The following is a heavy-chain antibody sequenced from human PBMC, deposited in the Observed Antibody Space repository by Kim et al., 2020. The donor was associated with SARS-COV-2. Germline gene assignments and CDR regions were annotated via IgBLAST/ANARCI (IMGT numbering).Heavy chain of an antibody. V-gene: IGHV3-49*04. CDR1: GFTFGDYA. CDR2: IRSKAYGGTT. D-gene: IGHD1-26*01. Sequence: GGSLRLSCTASGFTFGDYAMSWVRQAPGKGLEWVGFIRSKAYGGTTEYAASVKGRFTISRDDSKSIAYLQMNSLKTEDTAVYYCTRLYSGSYHDEFFDYWGQGTLVTVSS. CDR3: TRLYSGSYHDEFFDY. J-gene: IGHJ4*02.